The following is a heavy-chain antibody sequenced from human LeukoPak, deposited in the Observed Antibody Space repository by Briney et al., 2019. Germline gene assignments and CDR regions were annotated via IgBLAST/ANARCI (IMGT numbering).Heavy chain of an antibody. Sequence: SETLSLTCTVSGGSISSSSYYWGWIRQPPGKGLEWIGSIYYSGSTNYNPSLKSRVTISVDTSKNQFSLKLSSVTAADTAVYYCARHTPGGDPLRFLSPWGQGTLVTVSS. CDR1: GGSISSSSYY. D-gene: IGHD3-3*01. V-gene: IGHV4-39*01. J-gene: IGHJ4*02. CDR2: IYYSGST. CDR3: ARHTPGGDPLRFLSP.